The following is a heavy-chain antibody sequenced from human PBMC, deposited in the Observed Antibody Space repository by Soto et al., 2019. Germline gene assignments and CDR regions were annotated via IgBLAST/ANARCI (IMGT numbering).Heavy chain of an antibody. CDR3: SRGDREDTAVVIGARTGEYGMDV. V-gene: IGHV3-30-3*01. D-gene: IGHD2-15*01. CDR1: GFTFSIYA. J-gene: IGHJ6*02. CDR2: ISYDGARK. Sequence: QVQLVESGGGVVQPGRSLRLSCAASGFTFSIYAMHWVRQAPGKGLEWVAVISYDGARKAYANSVKGRVTISRDTSKNTLYLQMNSLRVEDTAAYYCSRGDREDTAVVIGARTGEYGMDVWGRGTTVTVSS.